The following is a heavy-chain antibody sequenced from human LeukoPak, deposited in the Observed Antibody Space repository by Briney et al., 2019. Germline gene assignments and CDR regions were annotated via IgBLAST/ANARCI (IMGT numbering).Heavy chain of an antibody. CDR1: GFTFSSYA. CDR2: IFGSGGSA. V-gene: IGHV3-23*01. Sequence: GGSLRLSCTASGFTFSSYAMYWVRQAPGKGLEWVSGIFGSGGSAHYADSVKGRFTISRDNSQNTVYLQMNSLRAEDTAVYYCAKDLRSTPYWGQGTLVTVSS. CDR3: AKDLRSTPY. J-gene: IGHJ4*02.